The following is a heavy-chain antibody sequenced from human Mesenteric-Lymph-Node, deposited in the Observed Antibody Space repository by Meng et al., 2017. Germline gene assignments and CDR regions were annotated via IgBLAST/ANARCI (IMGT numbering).Heavy chain of an antibody. CDR2: INSDGSST. CDR1: GFTFSDHY. Sequence: GESLKISCAASGFTFSDHYMSWIRQAPGKGLVWVSTINSDGSSTYYADSVKGRFTISRDSAKNTLYLQMNSLRAEDTAVYYCARLDPDAFDIWGQGTMVTVSS. CDR3: ARLDPDAFDI. J-gene: IGHJ3*02. V-gene: IGHV3-74*01.